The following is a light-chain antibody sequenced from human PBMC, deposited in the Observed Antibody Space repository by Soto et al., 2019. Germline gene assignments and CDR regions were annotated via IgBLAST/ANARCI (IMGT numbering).Light chain of an antibody. CDR3: QQHNSVPLT. CDR2: AAS. CDR1: QGISSW. Sequence: DIQMTQSPSSVSASVGDRVTITCRASQGISSWLASYQQKPRKAPKLLIFAASSLQSGVPSRFIGSGSGTDFTLPISSLQPEDFATYYCQQHNSVPLTFGRGTKVEIK. V-gene: IGKV1D-12*01. J-gene: IGKJ4*02.